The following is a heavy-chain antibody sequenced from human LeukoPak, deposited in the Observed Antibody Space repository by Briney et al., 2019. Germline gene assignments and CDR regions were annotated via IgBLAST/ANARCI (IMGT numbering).Heavy chain of an antibody. Sequence: PGGSLRLSCAASGFTFSSYSMNWVRQAPGKGLEWVSSISSSSSYIYYADSVKGRFTISRDNAKNSLYLQMNSLRAEDTAVYYCARVRIWSGCDDYWGPGTLVTVSS. CDR2: ISSSSSYI. J-gene: IGHJ4*02. CDR1: GFTFSSYS. CDR3: ARVRIWSGCDDY. V-gene: IGHV3-21*01. D-gene: IGHD3-3*01.